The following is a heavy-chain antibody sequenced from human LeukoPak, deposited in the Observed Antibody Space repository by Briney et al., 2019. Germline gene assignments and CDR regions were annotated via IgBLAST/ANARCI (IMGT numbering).Heavy chain of an antibody. V-gene: IGHV3-30*03. CDR1: GFTFSSDW. Sequence: GGSLRLSCAASGFTFSSDWMSWVRQAPGKGLEWVAVISYDGSNKYYADSVKGRFTISRDNSKNTLYLQMNSLRAEDTAVYYCARGSDGGATYYFDYWGQGTLVTVSS. CDR2: ISYDGSNK. D-gene: IGHD1-26*01. J-gene: IGHJ4*02. CDR3: ARGSDGGATYYFDY.